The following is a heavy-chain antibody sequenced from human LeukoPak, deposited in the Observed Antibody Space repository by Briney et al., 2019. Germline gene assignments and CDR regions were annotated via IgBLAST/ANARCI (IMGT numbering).Heavy chain of an antibody. CDR3: ARTYGDYVGEYFQH. Sequence: GGSLRLSCAASGFTFSSYWMSWVRQAPGKGLEWVANIKQDGSEKYYVDSVKGRFTISRDNAKNSLYLQMNSLRAEDTAVYYCARTYGDYVGEYFQHWGQGTLVTVSS. J-gene: IGHJ1*01. D-gene: IGHD4-17*01. CDR1: GFTFSSYW. V-gene: IGHV3-7*01. CDR2: IKQDGSEK.